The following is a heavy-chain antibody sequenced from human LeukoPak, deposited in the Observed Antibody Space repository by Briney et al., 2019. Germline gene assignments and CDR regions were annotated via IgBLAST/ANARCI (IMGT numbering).Heavy chain of an antibody. Sequence: PGRSLRLSCAASGFTFSSYAMHWVRQAPGKGLEWVAVISYDGSNKYYADSVKGRFTISRDNSKNTLYLQMNSLRAEDTAVYYCARGPSTYSGYFDYWGQGTLVTVSS. CDR2: ISYDGSNK. CDR3: ARGPSTYSGYFDY. J-gene: IGHJ4*02. D-gene: IGHD3-22*01. CDR1: GFTFSSYA. V-gene: IGHV3-30*04.